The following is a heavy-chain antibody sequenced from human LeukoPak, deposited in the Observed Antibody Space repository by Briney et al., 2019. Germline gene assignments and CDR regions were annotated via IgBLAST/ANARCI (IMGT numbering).Heavy chain of an antibody. Sequence: ASVKVSCKASGYTFTGYYMHWVRQAPGQGLEWMGWINPNSGGTNYAQKFQGRVTMTRDTSISTAYMELSRLRSDDTAVYYCAGVSRVSEVGATTGLVYWGQGTLVTVSS. D-gene: IGHD1-26*01. V-gene: IGHV1-2*02. CDR2: INPNSGGT. CDR1: GYTFTGYY. J-gene: IGHJ4*02. CDR3: AGVSRVSEVGATTGLVY.